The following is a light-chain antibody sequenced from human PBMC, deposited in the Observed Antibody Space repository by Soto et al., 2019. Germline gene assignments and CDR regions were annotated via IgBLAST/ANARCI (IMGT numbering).Light chain of an antibody. J-gene: IGKJ5*01. CDR1: QSIANH. CDR3: QQRFDSPIT. CDR2: GSS. V-gene: IGKV1-39*01. Sequence: DIQLTQSPSALSVSVGDRVTLSCRSSQSIANHLHWYQQKPGEAPKLLIYGSSSLHSGFPARFSGSGSGTVFTLSICSLQAEDFGVYYCQQRFDSPITFGQGTRLEI.